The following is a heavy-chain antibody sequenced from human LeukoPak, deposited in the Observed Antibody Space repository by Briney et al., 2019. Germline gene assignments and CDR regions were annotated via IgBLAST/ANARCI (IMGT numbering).Heavy chain of an antibody. CDR1: GGSITSSSYY. D-gene: IGHD1-20*01. J-gene: IGHJ5*02. V-gene: IGHV4-39*01. Sequence: PSETLSLTCSVSGGSITSSSYYWGWIRQSPEKGLEWIGSIYYTGGTHYSPSLKSRVTISVDTSKNQFSLQLTSVTAADTAVYYCARRAQGPNWNDGNWFDPWGQGTLVTVFS. CDR3: ARRAQGPNWNDGNWFDP. CDR2: IYYTGGT.